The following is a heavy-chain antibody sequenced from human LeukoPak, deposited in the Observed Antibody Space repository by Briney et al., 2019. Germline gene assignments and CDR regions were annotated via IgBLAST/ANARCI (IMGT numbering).Heavy chain of an antibody. D-gene: IGHD3-16*01. CDR2: IRSKGNSYAT. V-gene: IGHV3-73*01. Sequence: GGSLRLSCAASGFTFSGSAMNWVRQASGKGLEWVGRIRSKGNSYATAYAASVKGRFTISRDDSKNTAYLQMNSLKTEDTVVYYCTRVGDDYVWEDFDYWGQGTLVTVSS. J-gene: IGHJ4*02. CDR1: GFTFSGSA. CDR3: TRVGDDYVWEDFDY.